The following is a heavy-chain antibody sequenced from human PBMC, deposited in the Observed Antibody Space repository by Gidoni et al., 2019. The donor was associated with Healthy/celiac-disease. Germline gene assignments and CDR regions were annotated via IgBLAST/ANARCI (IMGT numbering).Heavy chain of an antibody. V-gene: IGHV3-7*01. J-gene: IGHJ4*02. CDR1: GFTGSSDW. CDR2: IKQVGSEN. CDR3: ASDFGYSSSWYGRLDY. D-gene: IGHD6-13*01. Sequence: EVQLVESGGGWVQPGGSRRLSCAASGFTGSSDWMSWVRQAPGKGLEWVANIKQVGSENYSVDSVKGRFPISRDNAKTSLYLQMTSLSADDTAVYYCASDFGYSSSWYGRLDYWGQGTLVPVSS.